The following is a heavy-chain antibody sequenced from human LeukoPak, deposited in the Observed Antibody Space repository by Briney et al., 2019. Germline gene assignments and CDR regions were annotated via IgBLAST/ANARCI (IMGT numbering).Heavy chain of an antibody. Sequence: SETLSLTCTVSGGSVSSGSYYWSWIRQPPGKGLEWIGHIYYSGSTNYNPSLKSRVTISVDTSKNQFSLKLSSVTAADTAVYYCARAKMAGHIDYWGQGTLVTVSS. CDR3: ARAKMAGHIDY. D-gene: IGHD5-24*01. CDR1: GGSVSSGSYY. V-gene: IGHV4-61*01. J-gene: IGHJ4*02. CDR2: IYYSGST.